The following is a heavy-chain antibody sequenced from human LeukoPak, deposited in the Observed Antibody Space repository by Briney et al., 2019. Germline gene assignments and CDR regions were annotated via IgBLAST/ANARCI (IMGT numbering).Heavy chain of an antibody. J-gene: IGHJ4*02. Sequence: PGRSLRLSCAASGFTFSSYAMHWVRQAPGKGLEWVAVISYDGSNKYYADSVKGRFTISRDNSKNTLYLQMNSLRAEDTAVYYCAGDLLRDGYKMDSDYWGQGTLVTVSS. CDR2: ISYDGSNK. CDR1: GFTFSSYA. CDR3: AGDLLRDGYKMDSDY. V-gene: IGHV3-30-3*01. D-gene: IGHD5-24*01.